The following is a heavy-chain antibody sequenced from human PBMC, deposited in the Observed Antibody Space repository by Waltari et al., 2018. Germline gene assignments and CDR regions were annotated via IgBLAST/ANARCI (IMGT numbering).Heavy chain of an antibody. CDR1: GGPISSSSYY. CDR3: ARCEWGGSYNY. V-gene: IGHV4-39*07. D-gene: IGHD1-26*01. CDR2: IYYSGST. Sequence: QLQLQESGPGLVKPSETLSLTCTVSGGPISSSSYYWGWIRQPPGKGLEWIGSIYYSGSTYYNPSLKSRVTISVDTSKNQFSLKLSSVTAADTAVYYCARCEWGGSYNYWGQGTLVTVSS. J-gene: IGHJ4*02.